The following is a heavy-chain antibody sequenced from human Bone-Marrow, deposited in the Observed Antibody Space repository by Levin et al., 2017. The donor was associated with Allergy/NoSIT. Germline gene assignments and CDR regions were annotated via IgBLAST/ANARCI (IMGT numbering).Heavy chain of an antibody. Sequence: PGGSLRLSCEASGFAFDSYSMNWVRQAPGKGLEWLAAITSTSHHIYYADSVRGRFTISRDNAKSSLYLQMSSLTAEDPAVYYCVRGGDIIVVVAADAPDSWGQGTLVTVSS. D-gene: IGHD2-15*01. CDR1: GFAFDSYS. J-gene: IGHJ4*02. CDR2: ITSTSHHI. V-gene: IGHV3-21*06. CDR3: VRGGDIIVVVAADAPDS.